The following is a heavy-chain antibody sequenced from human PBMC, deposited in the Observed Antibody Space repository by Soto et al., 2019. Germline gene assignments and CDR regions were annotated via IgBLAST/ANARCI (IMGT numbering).Heavy chain of an antibody. CDR3: VKDWSGEKCPCMDV. CDR1: VFTFWNYA. D-gene: IGHD3-3*01. J-gene: IGHJ6*02. V-gene: IGHV3-23*01. CDR2: ISRNGDRT. Sequence: GGSLRLSCEASVFTFWNYAMTWVRQAPGKGPEWVSSISRNGDRTYYVDSVKGRFIISRDNSENTLFLQMDSLRAEDAAIYYCVKDWSGEKCPCMDVWGQGTTVTVSS.